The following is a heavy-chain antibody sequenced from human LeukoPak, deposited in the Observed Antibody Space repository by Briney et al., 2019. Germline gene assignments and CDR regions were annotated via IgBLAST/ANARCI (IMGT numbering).Heavy chain of an antibody. CDR3: ARGKGWHGGDAFDI. CDR2: IIPIFGTA. D-gene: IGHD3-16*01. CDR1: GGTFSSYA. Sequence: GASVKVSCKASGGTFSSYAISWVRQAPGRGLEWMGGIIPIFGTANYAQKFQGRVTITADKSTSTAYMELSSLRSEDTAVYYCARGKGWHGGDAFDIWGQGTMVTVSS. J-gene: IGHJ3*02. V-gene: IGHV1-69*06.